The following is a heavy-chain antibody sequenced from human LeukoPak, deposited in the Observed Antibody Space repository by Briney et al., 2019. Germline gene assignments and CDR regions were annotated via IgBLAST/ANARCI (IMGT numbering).Heavy chain of an antibody. J-gene: IGHJ4*02. D-gene: IGHD6-19*01. CDR2: IWYDGSNK. Sequence: GGSLRLSCAASGFTFRSYGMHWVRQAPGKGLEWVAVIWYDGSNKYYADSVKGRFTVSRDNSRNTLYLQMNSLRAEDTAVYYCATAVASSSGWYADYWGQGTLVTVSS. V-gene: IGHV3-33*01. CDR1: GFTFRSYG. CDR3: ATAVASSSGWYADY.